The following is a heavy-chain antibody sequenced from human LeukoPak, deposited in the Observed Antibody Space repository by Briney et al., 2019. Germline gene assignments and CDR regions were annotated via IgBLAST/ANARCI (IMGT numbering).Heavy chain of an antibody. D-gene: IGHD6-13*01. CDR2: ISYDGSNK. J-gene: IGHJ4*02. V-gene: IGHV3-30*04. CDR1: GFTFSSYA. Sequence: GGSLRLSCAASGFTFSSYAMHWVRQAPGKGLEWVAVISYDGSNKYYADSVKGRFTISRDNSKNTLYLQMNSLRAEDTAVYYCAGSWGIAAGETGGDYWGQGTLVTVSS. CDR3: AGSWGIAAGETGGDY.